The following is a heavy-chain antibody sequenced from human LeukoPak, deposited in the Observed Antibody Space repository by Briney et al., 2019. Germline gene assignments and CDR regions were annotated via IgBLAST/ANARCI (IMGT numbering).Heavy chain of an antibody. CDR3: AREGDWNHGGYYYYMDV. J-gene: IGHJ6*03. CDR1: GGSISSSSYY. Sequence: SETLSLTCTVSGGSISSSSYYWGWIRQPPGKGLEWIGSIYYSGSTYYTPSLKSLVTMSVDTSKNQSSLKLNSVTAADTAVYYCAREGDWNHGGYYYYMDVWGKGTTVTVSS. D-gene: IGHD1-1*01. CDR2: IYYSGST. V-gene: IGHV4-39*07.